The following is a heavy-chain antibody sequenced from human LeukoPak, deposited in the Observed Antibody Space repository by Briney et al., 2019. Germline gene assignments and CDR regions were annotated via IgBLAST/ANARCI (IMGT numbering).Heavy chain of an antibody. D-gene: IGHD6-19*01. V-gene: IGHV3-23*01. J-gene: IGHJ4*02. Sequence: PGGSLRLSCAASGFTFPSFAMAWVRQAPGKGLEWVSSISSTGGNTYYADSVRGRFTISRDSSKNTLFLQMNSLRADDTAVYYCAKDPSRVVAGTPYFDYWGQGTLVTVSS. CDR2: ISSTGGNT. CDR3: AKDPSRVVAGTPYFDY. CDR1: GFTFPSFA.